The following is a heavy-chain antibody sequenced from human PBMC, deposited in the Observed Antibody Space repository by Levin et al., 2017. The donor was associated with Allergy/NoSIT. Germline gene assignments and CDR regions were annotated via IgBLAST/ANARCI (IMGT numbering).Heavy chain of an antibody. CDR3: ARGGSGYTRDYFDF. J-gene: IGHJ4*02. CDR1: GYSFSNYW. Sequence: GESLKISCQGSGYSFSNYWIGWVRQTPGRGLEWMGVIYPGDSDTRYSPSFQGRVTISADRSINTAYLQWSTLRASDPAMYYCARGGSGYTRDYFDFWGQGTLVTV. CDR2: IYPGDSDT. V-gene: IGHV5-51*01. D-gene: IGHD5-12*01.